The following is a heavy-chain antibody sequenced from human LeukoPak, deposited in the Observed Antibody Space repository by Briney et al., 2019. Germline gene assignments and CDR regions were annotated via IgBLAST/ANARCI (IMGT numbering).Heavy chain of an antibody. CDR3: ARETYYDYVWGSYRYIDY. CDR1: GYTLTSYG. Sequence: GASVKVSCKASGYTLTSYGISWVRQAPGQGLGWMGWISAYNGNTNYAQKLQGRVTMTTDTSTSTAYMELRSLRSDDTAVYYCARETYYDYVWGSYRYIDYWGQGTLVTVSS. V-gene: IGHV1-18*01. D-gene: IGHD3-16*02. CDR2: ISAYNGNT. J-gene: IGHJ4*02.